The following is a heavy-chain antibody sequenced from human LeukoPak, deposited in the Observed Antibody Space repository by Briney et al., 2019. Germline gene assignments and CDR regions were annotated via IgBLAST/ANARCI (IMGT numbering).Heavy chain of an antibody. V-gene: IGHV1-2*02. CDR3: ARVASIAAPVEYFDY. CDR1: GYTFTGYY. D-gene: IGHD6-6*01. CDR2: INPNSGGT. Sequence: GASVKVSCKASGYTFTGYYMHWVRQAPGQGLEWMGWINPNSGGTNYAQKFQGRVTMTRDTSISTAYMELSRLRSDDTAVYYCARVASIAAPVEYFDYWGQGTLVTVSS. J-gene: IGHJ4*02.